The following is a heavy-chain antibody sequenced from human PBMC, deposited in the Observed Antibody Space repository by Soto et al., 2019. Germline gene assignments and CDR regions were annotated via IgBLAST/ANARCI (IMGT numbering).Heavy chain of an antibody. CDR1: GFTFSEYA. CDR3: AEDFVSRNGVYDPFAI. D-gene: IGHD2-8*01. V-gene: IGHV3-23*01. J-gene: IGHJ3*02. CDR2: FGGAGSSI. Sequence: EVQLLESGGGLVQPGGSLRLSCAASGFTFSEYAMTWVRQAPGKGLEWVSVFGGAGSSIYYADSVEGRFTVSRDDSKNTLDVGMGSLGGEDTAVYYCAEDFVSRNGVYDPFAIWGPGTMVTVSS.